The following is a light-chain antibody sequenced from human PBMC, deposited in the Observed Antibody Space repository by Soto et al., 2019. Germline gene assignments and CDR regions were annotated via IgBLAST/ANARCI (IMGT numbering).Light chain of an antibody. J-gene: IGKJ4*02. CDR2: DAS. CDR3: QQRSNWPLT. CDR1: QSVSSY. V-gene: IGKV3-11*01. Sequence: EIVLTQSPATLSLSPGERATLSCRASQSVSSYLAWYQQKPGQAPRLLIYDASNRATGIPARFSGSGSGTVFNLTISSLEPEDFAVYYCQQRSNWPLTFGGGTKVEIK.